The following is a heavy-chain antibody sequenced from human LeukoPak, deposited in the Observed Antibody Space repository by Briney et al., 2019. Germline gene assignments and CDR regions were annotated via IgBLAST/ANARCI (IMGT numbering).Heavy chain of an antibody. D-gene: IGHD3-9*01. Sequence: ASVKVSCKASGYSFSIYGISWVRQAPGQGLEWMGWISPYTGNTEYAQKLQGRVTMTTDTSTSTAYMELRSLRSDDTAVYYCARVSNYDILTGYYNVDYYYYMDVWGKGTTVTVSS. CDR1: GYSFSIYG. CDR3: ARVSNYDILTGYYNVDYYYYMDV. V-gene: IGHV1-18*01. CDR2: ISPYTGNT. J-gene: IGHJ6*03.